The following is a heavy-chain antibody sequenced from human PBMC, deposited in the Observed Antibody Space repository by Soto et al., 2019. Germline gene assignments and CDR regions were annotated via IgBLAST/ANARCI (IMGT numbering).Heavy chain of an antibody. J-gene: IGHJ4*02. CDR3: ARRLVGSSGWPRADY. Sequence: PGESLKISCKGSGYSFTSYWISWVRQMPGKGLEWMGIIDPSDSYTNYSPSFQGHVTISADKSISTAYLQWSSLKASDTAMYYCARRLVGSSGWPRADYWGQGTLVTVSS. V-gene: IGHV5-10-1*01. CDR1: GYSFTSYW. D-gene: IGHD6-19*01. CDR2: IDPSDSYT.